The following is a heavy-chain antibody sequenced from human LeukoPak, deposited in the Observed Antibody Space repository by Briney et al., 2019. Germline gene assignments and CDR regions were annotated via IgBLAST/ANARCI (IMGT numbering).Heavy chain of an antibody. CDR1: GYPFTSND. CDR2: MNANSDNA. V-gene: IGHV1-8*01. CDR3: ARRTGNHYGPFDY. D-gene: IGHD1-14*01. Sequence: ASVKVSCTASGYPFTSNDINWVRQAPGQGLEWIGWMNANSDNAGYIEKFKGRVTITRNTSISTVYMELSSLRSEDTAVYFCARRTGNHYGPFDYWGQGTLVTVSS. J-gene: IGHJ4*02.